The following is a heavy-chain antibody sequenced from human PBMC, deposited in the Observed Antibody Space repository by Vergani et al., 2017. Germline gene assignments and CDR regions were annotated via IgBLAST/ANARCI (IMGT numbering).Heavy chain of an antibody. CDR1: GGSISSSNW. D-gene: IGHD3-16*01. V-gene: IGHV4-4*02. J-gene: IGHJ4*02. CDR2: IYHSGST. CDR3: ARHWRLGGSFSDILYYFDY. Sequence: QVQLQESGPGLVKPSGTLSLTCAVSGGSISSSNWWSWVRQPPGKGLEWIGEIYHSGSTNYNPTLKSRVTISVDKSKNQFSLKLSSVTAADTAVYYCARHWRLGGSFSDILYYFDYWGQGTLVTVSS.